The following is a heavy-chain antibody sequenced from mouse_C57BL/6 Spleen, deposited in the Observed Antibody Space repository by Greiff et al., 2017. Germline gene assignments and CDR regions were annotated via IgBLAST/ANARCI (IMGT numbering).Heavy chain of an antibody. V-gene: IGHV2-6*03. J-gene: IGHJ4*01. D-gene: IGHD1-1*01. CDR1: GFSLTSYG. Sequence: VMLVESGPGLVAPSQSLSITCTVSGFSLTSYGVHWVRQPPGKGLEWLVVIWSDGSTTYNSALKSRLSISKDNSKSQVFLKMNSLQTDDTAMYYCARAFDYYGSSGPDWDYWGQGTSVTVSS. CDR3: ARAFDYYGSSGPDWDY. CDR2: IWSDGST.